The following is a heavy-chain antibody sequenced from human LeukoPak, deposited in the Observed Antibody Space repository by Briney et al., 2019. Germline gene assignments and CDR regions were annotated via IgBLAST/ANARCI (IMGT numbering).Heavy chain of an antibody. V-gene: IGHV4-4*07. Sequence: SETLSLTCTVSGGSISYFYWGWIRQPAGKGLEWIGRIYTSGSTNYNPSLKSRVTMSVDTSKKQFSLKLSSVTAADTAVYYCARGSSGWNFDLWGRGTLVTVSS. D-gene: IGHD6-19*01. CDR1: GGSISYFY. CDR2: IYTSGST. J-gene: IGHJ2*01. CDR3: ARGSSGWNFDL.